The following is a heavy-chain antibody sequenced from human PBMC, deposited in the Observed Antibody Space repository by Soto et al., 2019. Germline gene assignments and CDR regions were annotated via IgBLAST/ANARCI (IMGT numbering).Heavy chain of an antibody. V-gene: IGHV1-69*13. J-gene: IGHJ5*02. Sequence: GASVKVSCKASGGTFSSYAISWGRQAPGQRLERKGGVIPIFGTANFAQKFQGRVTITADESTSTAYLDLSSLRSEDTAVYYCAIGGDYFLSRSCFDPWGQGTLVTVSS. CDR3: AIGGDYFLSRSCFDP. D-gene: IGHD4-17*01. CDR1: GGTFSSYA. CDR2: VIPIFGTA.